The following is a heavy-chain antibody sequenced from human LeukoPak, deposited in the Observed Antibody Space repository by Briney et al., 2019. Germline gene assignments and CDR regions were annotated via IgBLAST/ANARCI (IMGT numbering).Heavy chain of an antibody. V-gene: IGHV3-15*01. CDR1: GFTFSDAW. CDR3: TTNAAFDI. Sequence: GGSLRLSCVASGFTFSDAWVNGVRQSPGKAVEWFGRIKRKADGVPTDYAAPVKGKFTSSRDDSKDSVYLQINSLKTEDTAMYHCTTNAAFDIWGQGTIVTVSS. J-gene: IGHJ3*02. CDR2: IKRKADGVPT.